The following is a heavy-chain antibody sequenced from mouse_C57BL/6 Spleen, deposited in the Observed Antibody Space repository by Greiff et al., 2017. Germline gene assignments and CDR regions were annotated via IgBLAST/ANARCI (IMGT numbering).Heavy chain of an antibody. V-gene: IGHV2-2*01. CDR2: IWSGGST. D-gene: IGHD2-2*01. CDR1: GFSLTSYG. J-gene: IGHJ4*01. Sequence: VHLVESGPGLVQPSQSLSITCTVSGFSLTSYGVHWVRQSPGKGLEWLGVIWSGGSTDYNAAFISRLSISKDNSKSQVFFKMNSLQADDTAIYYCARNPGGLPYYYAMDYWGQGTSVTVSS. CDR3: ARNPGGLPYYYAMDY.